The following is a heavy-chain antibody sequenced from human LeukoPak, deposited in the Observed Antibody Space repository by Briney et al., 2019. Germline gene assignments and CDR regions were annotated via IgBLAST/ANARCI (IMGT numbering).Heavy chain of an antibody. J-gene: IGHJ5*02. D-gene: IGHD3-22*01. V-gene: IGHV3-7*01. CDR3: ARSSYYYDTNWFDP. Sequence: PGGSLRLSCAASGFTFSSYWMNWVRQAPGKGLEWVANIKQDGSDKYYVDSVKGRFIISRDNAKNSLYLQMNSLRAEDTAVYYCARSSYYYDTNWFDPWGQGTLVTVSS. CDR2: IKQDGSDK. CDR1: GFTFSSYW.